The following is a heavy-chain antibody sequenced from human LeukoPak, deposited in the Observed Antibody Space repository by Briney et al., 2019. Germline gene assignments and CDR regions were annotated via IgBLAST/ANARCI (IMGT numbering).Heavy chain of an antibody. Sequence: ASVKVSCKASGYTFTSYDINWVRQATGQGLEWMGWMNPNSGNTGYAQKFRGRVTITRNTSISTAYMELSSLRSEDTAVYYCARGSRRVRAFDIWGQGTMVTVSS. J-gene: IGHJ3*02. CDR3: ARGSRRVRAFDI. V-gene: IGHV1-8*03. D-gene: IGHD3-10*01. CDR1: GYTFTSYD. CDR2: MNPNSGNT.